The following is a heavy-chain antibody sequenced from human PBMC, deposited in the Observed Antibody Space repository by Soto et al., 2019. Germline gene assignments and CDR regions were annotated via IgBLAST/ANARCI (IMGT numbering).Heavy chain of an antibody. CDR3: ARDRLRGYDSSGFYS. Sequence: QVQLEQSGAELRKPGASVKVSCKASGYSFSSYGMNWVRQAPGQGLEWMGWINPNNGNRNYAQKFEERVTITPATSPXTVFLELRSLKSDDTAIYYCARDRLRGYDSSGFYSWGQGTLVTVSS. V-gene: IGHV1-18*01. D-gene: IGHD3-22*01. CDR2: INPNNGNR. J-gene: IGHJ4*02. CDR1: GYSFSSYG.